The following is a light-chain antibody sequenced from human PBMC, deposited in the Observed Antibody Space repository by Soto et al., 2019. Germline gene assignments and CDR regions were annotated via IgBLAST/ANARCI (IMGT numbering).Light chain of an antibody. Sequence: EVMLTQSPATLSLSPGEGATLSCRASQSVSNYLAWYLQRPGQAPRLLIYDTSKRATGIPARFSGSGSGTDFTLTISSLEPEDFAVYYCQQRADWPLSFGGGTRVEIK. V-gene: IGKV3-11*01. CDR3: QQRADWPLS. CDR1: QSVSNY. J-gene: IGKJ4*01. CDR2: DTS.